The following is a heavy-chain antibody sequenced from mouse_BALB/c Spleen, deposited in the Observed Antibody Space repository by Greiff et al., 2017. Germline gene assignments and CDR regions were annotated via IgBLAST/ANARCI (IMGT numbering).Heavy chain of an antibody. Sequence: EVQRVESGPSLVKPSQTLSLTCSVTGDSITSGYWNWIRKFPGNKLEYMGYISYSGSTYYNPSLKSRISITRDTSKNQYYLQLNSVTTEDTATYYCARGKYGNYDAMDYWGQGTSVTVSS. CDR3: ARGKYGNYDAMDY. J-gene: IGHJ4*01. CDR2: ISYSGST. CDR1: GDSITSGY. V-gene: IGHV3-8*02. D-gene: IGHD2-1*01.